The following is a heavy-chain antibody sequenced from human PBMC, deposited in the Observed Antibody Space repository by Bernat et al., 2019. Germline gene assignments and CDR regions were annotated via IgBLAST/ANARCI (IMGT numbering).Heavy chain of an antibody. V-gene: IGHV3-30-3*01. CDR1: GFTFSSYA. CDR2: ISYDGSNK. J-gene: IGHJ6*02. D-gene: IGHD6-19*01. CDR3: ARVGSSGWYHQDGMDV. Sequence: QVQLVESGGGVVQPGRSLRLSCAASGFTFSSYAMHWVRQAPGKGLEWVAVISYDGSNKYYADSVKGRFTISRDNSKNTLYLQMNSLRAEDTAVYYCARVGSSGWYHQDGMDVLCQGTTVPVSS.